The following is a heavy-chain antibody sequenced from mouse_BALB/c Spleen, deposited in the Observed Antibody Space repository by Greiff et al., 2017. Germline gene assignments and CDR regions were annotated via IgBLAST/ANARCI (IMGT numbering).Heavy chain of an antibody. CDR2: ISYSGST. D-gene: IGHD1-1*01. V-gene: IGHV3-2*02. J-gene: IGHJ1*01. CDR1: GYSITSDYA. Sequence: EVQLQESGPGLVKPSQSLSLTCTVTGYSITSDYAWNWIRQFPGNKLEWMGYISYSGSTSYNPSLKSRISITRDTSKNQFFLQLNFVTTEDTATYYCARAHYYGSSYWYFDVWGAGTTVTVSS. CDR3: ARAHYYGSSYWYFDV.